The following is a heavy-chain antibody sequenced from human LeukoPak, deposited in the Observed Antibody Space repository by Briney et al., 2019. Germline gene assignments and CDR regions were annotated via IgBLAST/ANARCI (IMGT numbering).Heavy chain of an antibody. CDR2: ISWNSGSI. V-gene: IGHV3-9*01. CDR3: AKDISSGYSGVDY. Sequence: GGSLRLSCAASGFTFDDYAMHWVRQAPGKGLEWVSGISWNSGSIGYADSVKGRFTISRDNAKNSLYLQMNSLRAEDTALYYCAKDISSGYSGVDYWGQGTLVTVSS. CDR1: GFTFDDYA. D-gene: IGHD3-22*01. J-gene: IGHJ4*02.